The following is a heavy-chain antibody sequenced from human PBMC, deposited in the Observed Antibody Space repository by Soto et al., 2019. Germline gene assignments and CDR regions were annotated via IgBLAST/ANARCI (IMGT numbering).Heavy chain of an antibody. Sequence: GESLKISCAASGLPVSTNYMSWVRQAPGKGLERVSVIYNDGKTYYADSVKGRFTISRDASKNTLRLQMDSLRDEDTAVYYCVRPLPSGQNYGMDVWGQGTTVTVSS. CDR2: IYNDGKT. CDR1: GLPVSTNY. J-gene: IGHJ6*02. CDR3: VRPLPSGQNYGMDV. D-gene: IGHD3-10*01. V-gene: IGHV3-53*01.